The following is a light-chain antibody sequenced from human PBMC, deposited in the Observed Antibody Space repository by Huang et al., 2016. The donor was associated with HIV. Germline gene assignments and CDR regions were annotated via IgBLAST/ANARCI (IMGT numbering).Light chain of an antibody. CDR2: GAS. CDR3: QQYGSSPGT. Sequence: EIVLTQSPGTLSLSPGERTPLSCRASQSVSSGYLAWYKQKPGKAPRLLIYGASTRATGIPGRFSGSGSGTDFTLTISRLQPEDCAVYYCQQYGSSPGTFGQGTKVEVK. J-gene: IGKJ1*01. V-gene: IGKV3-20*01. CDR1: QSVSSGY.